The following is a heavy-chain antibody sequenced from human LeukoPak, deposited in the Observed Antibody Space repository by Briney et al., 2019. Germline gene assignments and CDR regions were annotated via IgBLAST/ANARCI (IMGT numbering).Heavy chain of an antibody. Sequence: ASVNVSCKASVYTFTGYYMHWVRPAPGQGLEWMGWINPNSGGTNYAQKFQGRVTMTRDTSISTAYMELSRLRSDDTAVYYCARAEKRGYSYSPSYWGQGTPVTVSS. V-gene: IGHV1-2*02. J-gene: IGHJ4*02. D-gene: IGHD5-18*01. CDR2: INPNSGGT. CDR3: ARAEKRGYSYSPSY. CDR1: VYTFTGYY.